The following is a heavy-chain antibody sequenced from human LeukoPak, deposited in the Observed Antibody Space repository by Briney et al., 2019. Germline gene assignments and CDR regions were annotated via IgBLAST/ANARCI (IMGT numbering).Heavy chain of an antibody. J-gene: IGHJ5*02. Sequence: ASVKVSCKASGYTFTSYGISWVRQAPGQGLEWMGWISVNNGNTNYAQNLQGRVTMTTDTSTSTAYMELRSLRSDDTAVYYCARPWHSGSYGGGFDPWGQGTLVTVSS. D-gene: IGHD1-26*01. CDR2: ISVNNGNT. CDR1: GYTFTSYG. CDR3: ARPWHSGSYGGGFDP. V-gene: IGHV1-18*01.